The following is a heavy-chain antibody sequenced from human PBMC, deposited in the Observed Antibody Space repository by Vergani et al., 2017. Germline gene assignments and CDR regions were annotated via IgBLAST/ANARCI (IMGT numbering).Heavy chain of an antibody. CDR1: GFTFSSYA. D-gene: IGHD2-8*01. CDR3: ANPVLYCTNGVCVDY. J-gene: IGHJ4*02. V-gene: IGHV3-23*01. Sequence: DVQLLESGGGLVQPGGSLRLSCAASGFTFSSYAMSWVRQAPGKGLEWVSAISGSGGSTYYAASVKGRFTISRDNSKNTLYLQMNGLRAEDTAVYYCANPVLYCTNGVCVDYWGQGTLVTVSS. CDR2: ISGSGGST.